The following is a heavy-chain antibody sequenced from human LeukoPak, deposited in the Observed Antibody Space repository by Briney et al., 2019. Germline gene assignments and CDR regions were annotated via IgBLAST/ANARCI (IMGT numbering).Heavy chain of an antibody. D-gene: IGHD4-17*01. V-gene: IGHV3-74*01. Sequence: GGSLRLSCAASGFTITNSWMHWVRQAPGKGWVWVSRISSGGRSLDCADSVKGRFTISRDIAKNTLDLQMSRLRPEDTAVYYCAREADNGDYPVNSWAQGTLVSVSS. J-gene: IGHJ4*02. CDR2: ISSGGRSL. CDR3: AREADNGDYPVNS. CDR1: GFTITNSW.